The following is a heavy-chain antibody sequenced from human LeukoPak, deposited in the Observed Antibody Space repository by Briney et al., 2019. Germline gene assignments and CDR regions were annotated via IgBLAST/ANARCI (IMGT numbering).Heavy chain of an antibody. CDR3: ARDYLLPDYGGNSESY. D-gene: IGHD4-23*01. V-gene: IGHV3-23*01. CDR2: VSTSGRST. J-gene: IGHJ4*02. CDR1: GFTFSTYA. Sequence: PGGSLRLSCAASGFTFSTYAMSWVRQAPGKGLEWVSTVSTSGRSTYYADSVKGRFTISRDNSKNTLYLQMNSLRAEDTAVYYCARDYLLPDYGGNSESYWGQGTLVTVSS.